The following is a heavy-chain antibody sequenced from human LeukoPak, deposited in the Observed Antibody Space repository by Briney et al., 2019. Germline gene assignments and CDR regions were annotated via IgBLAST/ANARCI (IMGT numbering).Heavy chain of an antibody. D-gene: IGHD4-17*01. V-gene: IGHV4-4*09. CDR1: GGSISSSY. CDR3: ARLLGDDYDAQGLFDY. Sequence: SETLSLTCTVSGGSISSSYWRWIRQPPGKGLEWNGYIYTSGSTNYNPSLKSRVTISVDTSKNQFSLKLSSVPAADTAVYYCARLLGDDYDAQGLFDYWGQGTLVTVSS. J-gene: IGHJ4*02. CDR2: IYTSGST.